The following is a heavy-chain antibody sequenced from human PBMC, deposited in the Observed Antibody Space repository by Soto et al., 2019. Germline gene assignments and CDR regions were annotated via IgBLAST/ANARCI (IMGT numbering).Heavy chain of an antibody. J-gene: IGHJ5*02. CDR3: ASGIAQGQLGP. D-gene: IGHD6-13*01. Sequence: GSLRLHFLASVIPSRTDLCPTYASTLVIHPPGRGLEWVSVITGSGTHSYYADSVKGRFTISRDNSRNTLFLQMDSLRADDTAVYCCASGIAQGQLGPWGQGTMVNVS. CDR1: VIPSRTDLCPTYA. V-gene: IGHV3-23*01. CDR2: ITGSGTHS.